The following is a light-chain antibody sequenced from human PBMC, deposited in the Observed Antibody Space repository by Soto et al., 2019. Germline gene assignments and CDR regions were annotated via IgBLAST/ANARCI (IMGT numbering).Light chain of an antibody. V-gene: IGKV2-28*01. CDR2: LGS. Sequence: DLVMTQSPLSLPVTPGEPASISCRYSQSLLHSNGYNFLDWYLQKPGQSPQLLIYLGSTRASGVPDRFSGSGSGTDFTLKISRVEAEDVGVYYCMQALEAPRTFGQGTKVEIE. CDR3: MQALEAPRT. CDR1: QSLLHSNGYNF. J-gene: IGKJ1*01.